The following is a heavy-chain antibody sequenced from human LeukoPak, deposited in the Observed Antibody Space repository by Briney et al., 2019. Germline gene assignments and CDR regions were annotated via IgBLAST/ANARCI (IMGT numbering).Heavy chain of an antibody. Sequence: GASVKVSCKASGYTFTGYYMHWVRQAPGQGVEWMGWIYPNSGGTGYAQNFQGRVTMTWDTSITTAYMELNRLTSDDTAVYYCAREFPRTSGFDYWGQGSLVTVSS. D-gene: IGHD1-26*01. CDR3: AREFPRTSGFDY. J-gene: IGHJ4*02. CDR1: GYTFTGYY. CDR2: IYPNSGGT. V-gene: IGHV1-2*02.